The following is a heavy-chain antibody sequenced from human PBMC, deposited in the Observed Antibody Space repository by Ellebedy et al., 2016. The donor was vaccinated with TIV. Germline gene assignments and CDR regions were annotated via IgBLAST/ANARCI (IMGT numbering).Heavy chain of an antibody. V-gene: IGHV3-23*01. CDR1: GFAFSSYP. CDR3: TKWEMRLNYCTD. J-gene: IGHJ4*02. D-gene: IGHD1-26*01. CDR2: INEHGRDT. Sequence: GESLKISCAASGFAFSSYPMSWVRQAPGKGLEWVPGINEHGRDTFHADSVKGRFTISRDNARNKVHLPLNGLRAEDTAVYYCTKWEMRLNYCTDWGRGALVTVSS.